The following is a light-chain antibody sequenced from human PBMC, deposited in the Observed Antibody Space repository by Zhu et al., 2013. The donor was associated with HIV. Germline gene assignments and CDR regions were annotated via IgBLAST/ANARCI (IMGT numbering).Light chain of an antibody. J-gene: IGLJ2*01. CDR2: EVN. CDR3: NSHRSGTTLVL. CDR1: SSDVGGYNY. V-gene: IGLV2-8*01. Sequence: QSALTQPPSASGSPGQSVTISCTGTSSDVGGYNYVSWYQHHPGKAPKLMIYEVNKRPSGVPDRFSGSKSGNTASLTISGLQDDDEAEYYCNSHRSGTTLVLFGGGTKVTVL.